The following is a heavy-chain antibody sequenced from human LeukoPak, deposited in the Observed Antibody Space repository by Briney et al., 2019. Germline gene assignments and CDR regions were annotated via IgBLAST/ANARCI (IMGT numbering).Heavy chain of an antibody. Sequence: GGSLRLSCSASGFTFSSYAMSWVRQAPGKGLEWVSLIRGSGGSTYYADSVKGRFTISRDNSKNTLYLQMNSLRAEDTAVYYCANQYNWNYSKKDYWGQGTLVTVSS. J-gene: IGHJ4*02. D-gene: IGHD1-7*01. V-gene: IGHV3-23*01. CDR2: IRGSGGST. CDR3: ANQYNWNYSKKDY. CDR1: GFTFSSYA.